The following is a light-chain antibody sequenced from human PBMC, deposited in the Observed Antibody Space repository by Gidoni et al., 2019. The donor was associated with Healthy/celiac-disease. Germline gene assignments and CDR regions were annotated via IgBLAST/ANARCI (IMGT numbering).Light chain of an antibody. CDR1: QSISSW. Sequence: DIQMTQSPSTLSASVGDRVTITCRASQSISSWLAWYQQKPGKAPKLLIYDASSLESGVPSRFSGSGSGTEFTLTFSSLQPDDFATYYCQQYNSYSQTFXXXTKVEIK. CDR3: QQYNSYSQT. V-gene: IGKV1-5*01. CDR2: DAS. J-gene: IGKJ1*01.